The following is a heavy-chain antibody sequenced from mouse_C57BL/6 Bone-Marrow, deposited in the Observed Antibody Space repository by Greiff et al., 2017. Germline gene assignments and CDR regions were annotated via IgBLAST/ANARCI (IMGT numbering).Heavy chain of an antibody. Sequence: QVQLQQPGAELVKPGASVKVSCKASGYTFTSYWMHWVKQRPGQGLEWLGRIHPSDSDTNYNQKFKGKATLTVDKSSSPAYMQLSSLTSEDSAFYYCAIVLFDCGNYDAMDYWGQGTSVTVSS. CDR2: IHPSDSDT. V-gene: IGHV1-74*01. J-gene: IGHJ4*01. CDR3: AIVLFDCGNYDAMDY. D-gene: IGHD2-1*01. CDR1: GYTFTSYW.